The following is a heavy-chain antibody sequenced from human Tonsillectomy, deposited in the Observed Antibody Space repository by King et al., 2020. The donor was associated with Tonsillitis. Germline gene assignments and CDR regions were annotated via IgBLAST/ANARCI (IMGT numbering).Heavy chain of an antibody. CDR3: ARPMIRGIYTTTSIDF. CDR2: INNSSSSI. CDR1: GFTFSTYR. D-gene: IGHD3-10*01. J-gene: IGHJ4*02. Sequence: VQLVEAGGGLVQPGGSLRLSCAASGFTFSTYRMHWVRQAPGKGLEWLSYINNSSSSIYYADSVKGRFTISRDNAKNSLSLQRNSLRAEDTAVYYCARPMIRGIYTTTSIDFWGQGALVTVSS. V-gene: IGHV3-48*01.